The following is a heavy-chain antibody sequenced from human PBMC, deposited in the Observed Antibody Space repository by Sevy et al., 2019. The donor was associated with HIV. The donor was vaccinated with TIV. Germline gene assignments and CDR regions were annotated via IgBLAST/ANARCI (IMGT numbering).Heavy chain of an antibody. CDR3: AKDRGYSYSSIDF. CDR2: ISWNSGAI. D-gene: IGHD5-18*01. Sequence: GGSLRLSCAASEFIFDDYAIHWVRQVPGRGLQWVSGISWNSGAIDYADSVKGRFTMSRDNAKNSLYLQMNNLRLEDTALYYCAKDRGYSYSSIDFWGQGTLVTVSS. V-gene: IGHV3-9*01. CDR1: EFIFDDYA. J-gene: IGHJ4*02.